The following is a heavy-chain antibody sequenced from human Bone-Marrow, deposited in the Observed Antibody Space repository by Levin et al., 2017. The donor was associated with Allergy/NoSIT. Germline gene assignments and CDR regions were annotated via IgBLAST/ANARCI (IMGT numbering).Heavy chain of an antibody. J-gene: IGHJ4*02. CDR1: GFTFKIYG. CDR3: AKDHYYYDVSGYLDN. CDR2: ISYDGSSI. D-gene: IGHD3-22*01. V-gene: IGHV3-30*18. Sequence: PPGGSLRLSCSASGFTFKIYGMHWVRQAPGKGLEWLTFISYDGSSIDQMESVRGRFTVSRDNSQNILYLEMNSLRPEDTAVYYCAKDHYYYDVSGYLDNWGQGTLVTVSS.